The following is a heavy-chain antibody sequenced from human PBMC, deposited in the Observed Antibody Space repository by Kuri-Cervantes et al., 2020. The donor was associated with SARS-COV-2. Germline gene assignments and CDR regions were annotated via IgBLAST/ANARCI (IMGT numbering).Heavy chain of an antibody. CDR1: GFNFSRTD. CDR2: ISYDGSNK. D-gene: IGHD3-3*02. V-gene: IGHV3-30*18. J-gene: IGHJ4*02. Sequence: GESLKISCAASGFNFSRTDMHWVRQAPGKGLEWVAVISYDGSNKYYADSVKGRFTISRDNSKNTLYLQMNSLRAEDTAVYYCAKARYRSFSNSISDYWGQGTLVTVSS. CDR3: AKARYRSFSNSISDY.